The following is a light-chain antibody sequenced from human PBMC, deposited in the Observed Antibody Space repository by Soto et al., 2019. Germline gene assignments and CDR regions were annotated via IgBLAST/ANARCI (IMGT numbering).Light chain of an antibody. CDR3: SSYTSSAPFYV. Sequence: QSVLTQPASVSGSPGQSITISCTGATTDVDGYDYVSWYQQHPGQAPKLMIYDVNNRPSGVSYRFSGSKSGDTASLTISGLQAEDVADYYCSSYTSSAPFYVFGAGTNVTVL. CDR2: DVN. V-gene: IGLV2-14*03. J-gene: IGLJ1*01. CDR1: TTDVDGYDY.